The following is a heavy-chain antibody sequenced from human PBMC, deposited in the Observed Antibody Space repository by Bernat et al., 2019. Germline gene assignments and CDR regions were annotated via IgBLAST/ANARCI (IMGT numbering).Heavy chain of an antibody. Sequence: QVQLVESGGGVVQPGGSLRLSCAASGFTFTSYGMHWIRQAPGKGLEWVAIVRYDGSNKYNADCVKGRFTISKDNSKNTLYLQRNSLRAGDTAVYYCAKDESGMVATYWGQGTLVTVSS. CDR3: AKDESGMVATY. V-gene: IGHV3-30*02. D-gene: IGHD5-12*01. J-gene: IGHJ4*02. CDR2: VRYDGSNK. CDR1: GFTFTSYG.